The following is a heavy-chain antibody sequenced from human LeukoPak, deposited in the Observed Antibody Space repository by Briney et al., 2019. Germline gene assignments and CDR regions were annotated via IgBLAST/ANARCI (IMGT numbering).Heavy chain of an antibody. V-gene: IGHV4-30-2*01. J-gene: IGHJ3*02. CDR1: GYSISSGGYY. D-gene: IGHD1-26*01. CDR2: IYHSGST. CDR3: ARIADSGSYSLAFDI. Sequence: SETLSLTCTVSGYSISSGGYYWSWIRQPPGKGLEWIGYIYHSGSTYYNPSLKSRVTISVDRSKNQFSLKLSSVTAADTAVYYCARIADSGSYSLAFDIWGQGTMVTVSS.